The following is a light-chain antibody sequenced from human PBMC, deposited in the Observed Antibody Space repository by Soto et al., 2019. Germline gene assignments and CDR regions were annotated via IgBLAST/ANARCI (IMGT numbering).Light chain of an antibody. CDR1: QSVGSSY. Sequence: EMVLTKSPGTLSLSPGERATLSCRASQSVGSSYLAWYQQKPGQAPRLLIYGASSRATGIPDRFSGSGSGTDFTLTNSRVEPEDVAVYYCHQYGNSPYTFGQGTKLEIK. J-gene: IGKJ2*01. CDR2: GAS. V-gene: IGKV3-20*01. CDR3: HQYGNSPYT.